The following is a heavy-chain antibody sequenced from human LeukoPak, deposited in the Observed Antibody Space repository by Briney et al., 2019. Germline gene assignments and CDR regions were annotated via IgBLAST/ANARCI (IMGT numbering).Heavy chain of an antibody. CDR2: INPNSGGT. CDR3: ARGTTRGNIEMATINGFDY. Sequence: GASVKVSCKASGYTFTDYYMHWVRQAPGQGLEWMGWINPNSGGTKYAQRFQGRVTMTRDTSISTAYMELSRLRSDDTAVYYCARGTTRGNIEMATINGFDYWGQGTLVTVSS. V-gene: IGHV1-2*02. J-gene: IGHJ4*02. D-gene: IGHD5-24*01. CDR1: GYTFTDYY.